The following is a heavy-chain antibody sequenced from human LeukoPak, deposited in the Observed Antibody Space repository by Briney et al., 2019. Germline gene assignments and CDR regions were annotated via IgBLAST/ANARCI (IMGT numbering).Heavy chain of an antibody. V-gene: IGHV3-23*01. Sequence: GASLRLSCAASGFIFRNYAMSWVRQAPGRGLEWVSAITGSGDTTYYADSVKGRFTISRDNSKNTLYVEMNTLRAEDTAVYYCAKWGDYDILTGYYVSDFWGQGTLVTVSS. J-gene: IGHJ4*02. CDR1: GFIFRNYA. CDR2: ITGSGDTT. CDR3: AKWGDYDILTGYYVSDF. D-gene: IGHD3-9*01.